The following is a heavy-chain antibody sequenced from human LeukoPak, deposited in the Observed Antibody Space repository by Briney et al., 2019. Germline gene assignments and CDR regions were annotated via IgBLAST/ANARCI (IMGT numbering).Heavy chain of an antibody. Sequence: ASVKVSCKASGYTFTGYYMHWVRQAPGQGLEWMGWINPNSGGTNYAQKFQGRVTMTRDTSISTAYMELSRLRSDDTAVYYCARVYLYGSGSYYNPQFGYNWFDPWGQGTLVTVSS. CDR1: GYTFTGYY. J-gene: IGHJ5*02. CDR2: INPNSGGT. CDR3: ARVYLYGSGSYYNPQFGYNWFDP. V-gene: IGHV1-2*02. D-gene: IGHD3-10*01.